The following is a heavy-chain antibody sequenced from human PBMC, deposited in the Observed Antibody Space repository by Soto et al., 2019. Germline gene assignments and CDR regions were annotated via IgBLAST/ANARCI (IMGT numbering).Heavy chain of an antibody. D-gene: IGHD1-7*01. CDR1: GLNFGGSW. Sequence: ESLKISCKASGLNFGGSWIGWVRQMPGKGPAWMGIIHPGSSDTRYSPTFKGRVTMSADKSIDTAYLQWRSLKPSDNAKYCNAIGGFIGTPLDYRGQGTRNTVS. CDR3: AIGGFIGTPLDY. CDR2: IHPGSSDT. V-gene: IGHV5-51*01. J-gene: IGHJ4*02.